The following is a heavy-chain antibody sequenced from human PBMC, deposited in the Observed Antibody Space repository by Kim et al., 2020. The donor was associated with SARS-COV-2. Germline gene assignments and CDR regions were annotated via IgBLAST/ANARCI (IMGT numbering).Heavy chain of an antibody. CDR1: GGSVISGGFH. J-gene: IGHJ6*02. V-gene: IGHV4-61*08. D-gene: IGHD5-18*01. Sequence: SETLSLTCTVSGGSVISGGFHWSWIRQPPGKGLEWIGYIYYSGDTSSNPSLESRVTMSIERSENQVSLKLTSVTAADTAVYYCARGYNFGYWNYRGLAVWGQGATVTVSS. CDR2: IYYSGDT. CDR3: ARGYNFGYWNYRGLAV.